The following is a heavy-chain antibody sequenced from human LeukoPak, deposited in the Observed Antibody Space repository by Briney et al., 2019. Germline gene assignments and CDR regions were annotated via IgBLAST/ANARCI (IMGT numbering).Heavy chain of an antibody. Sequence: PGGSLRLSCEGSGFIFSECAIHWVRQASGKGLEWVGRIDTRGKGSATAYAASVRGRFTLSRDDSKSMAYLQMSSLKTEDTAAYFCTRDGGSWSHLDYWGQGVLVTVSS. J-gene: IGHJ4*02. CDR3: TRDGGSWSHLDY. D-gene: IGHD1-26*01. CDR1: GFIFSECA. CDR2: IDTRGKGSAT. V-gene: IGHV3-73*01.